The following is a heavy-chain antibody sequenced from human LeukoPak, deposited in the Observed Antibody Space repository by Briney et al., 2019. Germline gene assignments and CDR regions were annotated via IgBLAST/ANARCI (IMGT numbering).Heavy chain of an antibody. CDR1: VYTFTGYY. CDR3: AREERYSGYYDAFDI. CDR2: INPNSGGT. V-gene: IGHV1-2*02. J-gene: IGHJ3*02. Sequence: GASVKVSCKASVYTFTGYYMHWVRQAPGQGLEWMGWINPNSGGTNYAQKFQGRVTMTRDTSISTAYMELSRLRSDDTAVYYCAREERYSGYYDAFDIWGQGTMVTVSS. D-gene: IGHD5-12*01.